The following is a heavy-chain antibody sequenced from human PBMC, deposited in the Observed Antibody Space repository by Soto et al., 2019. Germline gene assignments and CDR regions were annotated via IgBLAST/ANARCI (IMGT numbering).Heavy chain of an antibody. CDR2: IYYSGST. V-gene: IGHV4-31*03. J-gene: IGHJ4*02. Sequence: QVQLQESGPGLVKPSQTLSLTCIVSGGSISSGGYYWSWIRQHPGKGLEWIGYIYYSGSTYYNPSLKSRVTISVETSKNQFSLKLSSVTAADTAVYYCARDRPHYGSGSYAVESLDYWGQGTLVTVSS. CDR1: GGSISSGGYY. D-gene: IGHD3-10*01. CDR3: ARDRPHYGSGSYAVESLDY.